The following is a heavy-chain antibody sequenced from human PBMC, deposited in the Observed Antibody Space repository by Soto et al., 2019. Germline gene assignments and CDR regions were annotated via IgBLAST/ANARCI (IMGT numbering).Heavy chain of an antibody. J-gene: IGHJ4*02. CDR1: GFTFSSYA. Sequence: QPGGSLRLSCAASGFTFSSYAMTWVRQAPGKGLEWVSGISGRDGSTYYADSVKGRLTISRDNSKNTLFLQMNSLRAEDTAVYYCARLEGGSSDWYGYFDHWGQGTLVTVSS. CDR2: ISGRDGST. CDR3: ARLEGGSSDWYGYFDH. D-gene: IGHD6-19*01. V-gene: IGHV3-23*01.